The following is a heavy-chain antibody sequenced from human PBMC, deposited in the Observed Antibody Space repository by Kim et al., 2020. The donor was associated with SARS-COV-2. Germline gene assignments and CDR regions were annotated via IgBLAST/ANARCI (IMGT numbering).Heavy chain of an antibody. D-gene: IGHD1-26*01. CDR3: ARRGDTATTTWAFDY. Sequence: GGSLRLSCVASGFTFNHYAIHWVRQAPGKGLEWVAVIWYDGGRKYYADSVKGRFTISRDNSKDTVYLLLNRLSAEDTAVYYCARRGDTATTTWAFDYWGRGTLVTVSP. V-gene: IGHV3-33*01. CDR2: IWYDGGRK. CDR1: GFTFNHYA. J-gene: IGHJ4*02.